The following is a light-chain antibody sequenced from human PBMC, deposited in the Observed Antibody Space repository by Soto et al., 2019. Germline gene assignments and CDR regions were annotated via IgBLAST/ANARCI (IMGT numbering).Light chain of an antibody. J-gene: IGKJ1*01. CDR3: MQALQASLT. CDR1: QSLLNSNGYNY. CDR2: LGS. V-gene: IGKV2-28*01. Sequence: DIVMTQSPLSLVVTPGEPASISCRSSQSLLNSNGYNYLDWYLQKPGQSPQLLIYLGSSRASGVPDRFSGSGSGTDFTLTISRVEAEDVGFYYCMQALQASLTFGQGTRVEIK.